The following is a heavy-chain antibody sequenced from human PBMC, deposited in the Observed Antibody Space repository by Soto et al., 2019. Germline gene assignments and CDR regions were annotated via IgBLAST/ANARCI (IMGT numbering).Heavy chain of an antibody. J-gene: IGHJ5*02. Sequence: EVQLVESGGGLVQPGGSLRLSCAASGFTFSTYWMHWIRQVPGKGLEWVSRINSDASHTYYADSVKGRFTISRDNAKNNLHLEMNSLRAEDTAVYYCVRDGHCINNSCYGNWFDPWGQGTLVTVSS. CDR1: GFTFSTYW. CDR3: VRDGHCINNSCYGNWFDP. V-gene: IGHV3-74*01. D-gene: IGHD2-2*03. CDR2: INSDASHT.